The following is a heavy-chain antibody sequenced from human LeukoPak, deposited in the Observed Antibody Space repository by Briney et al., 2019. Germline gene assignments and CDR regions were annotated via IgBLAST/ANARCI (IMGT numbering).Heavy chain of an antibody. CDR2: IYYSGNT. CDR1: GYSINSGHY. D-gene: IGHD5-12*01. J-gene: IGHJ5*02. CDR3: ARDLGYSGFDWAP. Sequence: SETLSLTCTVSGYSINSGHYWGWIRQPPGKRLEWIGSIYYSGNTYYNPTLKSRITISVDTSKNQFSLNLTSVTAAGAAVYYCARDLGYSGFDWAPWGQGTLVTVSS. V-gene: IGHV4-38-2*02.